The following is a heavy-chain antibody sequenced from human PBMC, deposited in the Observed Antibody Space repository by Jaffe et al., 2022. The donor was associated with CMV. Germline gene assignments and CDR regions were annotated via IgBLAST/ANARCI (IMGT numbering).Heavy chain of an antibody. CDR3: ARDLVVPGGQLWLLGNYYYYGMDV. D-gene: IGHD5-18*01. CDR1: GFTFSSYS. CDR2: ISSSSSTI. J-gene: IGHJ6*02. Sequence: EVQLVESGGGLVQPGGSLRLSCAASGFTFSSYSMNWVRQAPGKGLEWVSYISSSSSTIYYADSVKGRFTISRDNAKNSLYLQMNSLRDEDTAVYYCARDLVVPGGQLWLLGNYYYYGMDVWGQGTTVTVSS. V-gene: IGHV3-48*02.